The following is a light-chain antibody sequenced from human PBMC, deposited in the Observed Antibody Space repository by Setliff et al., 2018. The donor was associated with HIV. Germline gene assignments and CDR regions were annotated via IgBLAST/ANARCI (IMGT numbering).Light chain of an antibody. J-gene: IGLJ6*01. CDR3: NSYTTRSPLGV. CDR2: DVS. V-gene: IGLV2-14*03. CDR1: SSDVGGYNY. Sequence: QSALAQPASVPGSPGQSITISCTGTSSDVGGYNYVAWYQQHPGKAPKLIMFDVSNRPSGVSNRFSGSKSGNTASLTISGLQAEDEADYYCNSYTTRSPLGVFGRGTKVTVL.